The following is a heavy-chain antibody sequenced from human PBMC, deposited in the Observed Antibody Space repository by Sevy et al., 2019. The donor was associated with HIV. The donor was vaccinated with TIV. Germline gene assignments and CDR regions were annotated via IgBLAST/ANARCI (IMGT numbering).Heavy chain of an antibody. Sequence: ASVKVSCKASGYTFTSYGISWVRQAPGQGLEWMGWISAYNGNTNYAQKLQDRVTITTDTSTSTAYMELRSLRSDDTAVYDCARGAVVVVAATNYYYYGMDVWGQGTTVTVSS. CDR2: ISAYNGNT. CDR3: ARGAVVVVAATNYYYYGMDV. CDR1: GYTFTSYG. J-gene: IGHJ6*02. D-gene: IGHD2-15*01. V-gene: IGHV1-18*01.